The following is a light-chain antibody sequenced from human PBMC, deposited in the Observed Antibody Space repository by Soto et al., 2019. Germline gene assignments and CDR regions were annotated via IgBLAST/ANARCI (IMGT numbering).Light chain of an antibody. CDR3: AAWDDSRNGYV. Sequence: QSALTQPPSASGTPGQRVTISCSGSSSNIGSNTVNWYQQLPGTAPKLLIYSNNQRPSGVPDRFSGSKSGTSASLAISGLQSEEEAEYYCAAWDDSRNGYVFGTGTKVTVL. V-gene: IGLV1-44*01. J-gene: IGLJ1*01. CDR1: SSNIGSNT. CDR2: SNN.